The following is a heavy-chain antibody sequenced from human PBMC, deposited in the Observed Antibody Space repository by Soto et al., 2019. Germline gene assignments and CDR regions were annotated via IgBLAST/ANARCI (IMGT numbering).Heavy chain of an antibody. CDR3: ARVGALGYCTNGVCHSNWYFDY. CDR1: GYTFTSYY. Sequence: GASVKVSCKASGYTFTSYYMHWVRQAPGQGLEWMGIINPSGGSTSYAQKFQGRVTMTRDTSTSTVYMELSSLRSEDTAVYYCARVGALGYCTNGVCHSNWYFDYWRQGTLVTVSS. CDR2: INPSGGST. D-gene: IGHD2-8*01. J-gene: IGHJ4*02. V-gene: IGHV1-46*01.